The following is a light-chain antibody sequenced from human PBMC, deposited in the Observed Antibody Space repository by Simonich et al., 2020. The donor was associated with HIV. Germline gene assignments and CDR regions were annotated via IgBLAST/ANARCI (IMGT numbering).Light chain of an antibody. V-gene: IGKV4-1*01. CDR3: QQYYSTPWT. CDR2: WAS. J-gene: IGKJ1*01. Sequence: DIVMTQSPDSLAVSLGERATLTCKSSQSVLYSSNHKNYLAWYQQKPGHPPNLLIYWASTRESGVPDRFSGSGSGTDFTLTISSLQADDVAVYYCQQYYSTPWTFGQGTKVEIK. CDR1: QSVLYSSNHKNY.